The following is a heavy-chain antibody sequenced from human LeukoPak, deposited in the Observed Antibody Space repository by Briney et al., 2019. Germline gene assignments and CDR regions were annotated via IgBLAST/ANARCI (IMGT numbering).Heavy chain of an antibody. CDR1: GFTFSSYG. J-gene: IGHJ5*02. CDR3: AKGAYGGNWFDP. D-gene: IGHD3-16*01. CDR2: ISYDGSNK. Sequence: GGSRRLSCAASGFTFSSYGMHWVRQAPGKGLEWVAVISYDGSNKYYADSVKGQFTISRDNSKNTLYLQMNSLRAEDTAVYYCAKGAYGGNWFDPWGQGTLVTVSS. V-gene: IGHV3-30*18.